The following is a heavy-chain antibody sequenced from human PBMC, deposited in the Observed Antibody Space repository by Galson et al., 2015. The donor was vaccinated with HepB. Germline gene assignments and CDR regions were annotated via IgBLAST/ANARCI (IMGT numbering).Heavy chain of an antibody. D-gene: IGHD1-14*01. Sequence: TLSLTCTVSGGSISSGGYYWSWIRQHPGKGLEWIGYIYYSGSTYYNPSLKSRVTISVDTSKDQFPLKLSSVTAADTALYYCAKDIRHYYYGMDVWGHGTTVTVSS. V-gene: IGHV4-31*03. CDR2: IYYSGST. J-gene: IGHJ6*02. CDR3: AKDIRHYYYGMDV. CDR1: GGSISSGGYY.